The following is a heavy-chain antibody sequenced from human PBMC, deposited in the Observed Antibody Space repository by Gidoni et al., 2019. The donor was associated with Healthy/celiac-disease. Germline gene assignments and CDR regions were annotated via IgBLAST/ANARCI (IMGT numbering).Heavy chain of an antibody. D-gene: IGHD3-16*01. Sequence: QVQLVESGGGLVKPGGSLRLSCAASGFTFSDYYRSWIRQAPGKGLEWVSYISSSSSYTNYADSVKGRFTISRDNAKNSLYLQMNSLRAEDTAVYYCARERGNDYVWGSYYFDYWGQGTLVTVSS. V-gene: IGHV3-11*06. CDR2: ISSSSSYT. CDR3: ARERGNDYVWGSYYFDY. CDR1: GFTFSDYY. J-gene: IGHJ4*02.